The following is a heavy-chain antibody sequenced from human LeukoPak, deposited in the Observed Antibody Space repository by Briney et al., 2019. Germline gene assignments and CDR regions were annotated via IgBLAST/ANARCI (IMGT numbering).Heavy chain of an antibody. D-gene: IGHD3-10*01. Sequence: GGSLRLSCAPSGFTFSNYGMHWVRQAPGKGLEWVAVISSDESNKYYADSVKGRFTISRDNSKNTLYLQMNSLRPEDTAVYYCAKLGSPHYGLLIFDYWGQGTLVTVSS. J-gene: IGHJ4*02. CDR1: GFTFSNYG. CDR3: AKLGSPHYGLLIFDY. V-gene: IGHV3-30*18. CDR2: ISSDESNK.